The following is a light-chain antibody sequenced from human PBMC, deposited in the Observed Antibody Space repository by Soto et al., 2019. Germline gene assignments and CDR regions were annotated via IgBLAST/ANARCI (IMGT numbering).Light chain of an antibody. CDR1: RSVNNF. CDR2: DAS. CDR3: HQRAGWPPT. J-gene: IGKJ4*01. V-gene: IGKV3-11*01. Sequence: EIVFSHSPATLSFSAVERAPLSCRATRSVNNFVAWYQQKPGQAPSLLISDASNRATGIPDRFSGSGSGTDFTLTINSLEPEDFAVYFCHQRAGWPPTFGGGTKVDIK.